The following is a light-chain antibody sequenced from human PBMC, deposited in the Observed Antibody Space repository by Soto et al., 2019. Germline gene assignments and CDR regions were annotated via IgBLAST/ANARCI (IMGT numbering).Light chain of an antibody. V-gene: IGKV1-5*01. CDR1: QSISNW. Sequence: DIQMTQSPSTLPASVGDRVTITCLASQSISNWLAWYQQKPGTAPKLMIYDASSLESGVPSRFSGSGSGTECTLAISSLQPEDATTYYCLQDINYPWTLVQGTKVDIK. CDR2: DAS. CDR3: LQDINYPWT. J-gene: IGKJ1*01.